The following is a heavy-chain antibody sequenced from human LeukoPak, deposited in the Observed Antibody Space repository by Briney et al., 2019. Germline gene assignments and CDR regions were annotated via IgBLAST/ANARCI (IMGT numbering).Heavy chain of an antibody. Sequence: GGSLRLSCAASGFTFSSYGMHWVRQAPGKGLEWVAVIWYDGSNKYYADSVKGRFTISRDNSKNTLYLQTNSLRAEDTAVYYCARVLVGSDGGYSYGSVPNYFDYWGQGTLVTVSS. CDR3: ARVLVGSDGGYSYGSVPNYFDY. CDR2: IWYDGSNK. D-gene: IGHD5-18*01. V-gene: IGHV3-33*01. J-gene: IGHJ4*02. CDR1: GFTFSSYG.